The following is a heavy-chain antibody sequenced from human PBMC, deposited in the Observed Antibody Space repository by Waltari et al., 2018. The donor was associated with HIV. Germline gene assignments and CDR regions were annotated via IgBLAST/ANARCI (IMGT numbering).Heavy chain of an antibody. CDR1: GYTFTSYD. D-gene: IGHD3-10*01. Sequence: QVQLVQSGAEVKKPGASVNVSCKASGYTFTSYDINWVRQAPGQGLEWMGWMDPKTGNTAYAQKFQGRVTMTRSSTSTAYLELSSLRSDDTAVYYCARGPNYSGSGSYYSWFDPWGQGTLVTVSS. CDR3: ARGPNYSGSGSYYSWFDP. V-gene: IGHV1-8*02. J-gene: IGHJ5*02. CDR2: MDPKTGNT.